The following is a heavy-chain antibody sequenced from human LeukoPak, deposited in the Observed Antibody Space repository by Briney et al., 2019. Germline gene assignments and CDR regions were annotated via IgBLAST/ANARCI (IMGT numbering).Heavy chain of an antibody. CDR3: AKDPVVVAATTPYYFDY. J-gene: IGHJ4*02. CDR1: GFTFSSYA. Sequence: PGGSLRLSCAASGFTFSSYAMSWVRQAPGKGLEWVSAISGSGGSTYYADSVKGRFTISRDNSKNTLYLQMNGLRAEDTAVYYCAKDPVVVAATTPYYFDYWGQGTLVTVSS. V-gene: IGHV3-23*01. CDR2: ISGSGGST. D-gene: IGHD2-15*01.